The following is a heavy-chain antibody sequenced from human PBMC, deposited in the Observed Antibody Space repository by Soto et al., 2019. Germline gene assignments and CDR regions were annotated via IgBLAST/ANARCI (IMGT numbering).Heavy chain of an antibody. Sequence: EVQLVESGGGLVQPGGSLSLSCAASGFTVSSNYMSWVRQAPGKGLEWGSVIYSGGSTYYADSGKGRFTIPRDNSKNTLYLQMNSLRAEDTAVYYCARGRRRLGTLDYWGQGTLVTVSS. CDR2: IYSGGST. CDR1: GFTVSSNY. D-gene: IGHD3-10*01. J-gene: IGHJ4*02. V-gene: IGHV3-66*01. CDR3: ARGRRRLGTLDY.